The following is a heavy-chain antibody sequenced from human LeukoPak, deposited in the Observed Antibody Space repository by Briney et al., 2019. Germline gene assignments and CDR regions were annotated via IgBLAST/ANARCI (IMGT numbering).Heavy chain of an antibody. Sequence: ASVKVSCKASGCTFTSYGISWVRQAPGQGLEWMGWISAYNGNTNYAQKLQGRVTMTTDTSTSTAYMELRSLRSDDTAVYYCARDTCSSTSCYLDYWGQGTLVTVSS. CDR3: ARDTCSSTSCYLDY. CDR2: ISAYNGNT. J-gene: IGHJ4*02. V-gene: IGHV1-18*01. D-gene: IGHD2-2*01. CDR1: GCTFTSYG.